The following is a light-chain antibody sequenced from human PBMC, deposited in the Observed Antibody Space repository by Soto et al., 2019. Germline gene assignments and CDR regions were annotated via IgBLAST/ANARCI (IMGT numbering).Light chain of an antibody. J-gene: IGKJ1*01. V-gene: IGKV3-20*01. CDR3: HQYDNSPPTWT. CDR1: QSVSSSY. Sequence: EIMLKKSPAPLSLSQGERATLSCRASQSVSSSYLAWYQQKPGQAPRLLIYGASRTATGIPDRFSGSGSGTDSTLTLTGMKPQDFARDYCHQYDNSPPTWTFGQGTNVDIK. CDR2: GAS.